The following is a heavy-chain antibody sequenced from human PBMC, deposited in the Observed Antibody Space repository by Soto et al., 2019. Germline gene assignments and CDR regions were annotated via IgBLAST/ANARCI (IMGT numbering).Heavy chain of an antibody. J-gene: IGHJ4*02. D-gene: IGHD3-10*01. CDR2: IYWDDDH. CDR1: GFSLSSNGVG. CDR3: AREMYYSTYFDS. V-gene: IGHV2-5*02. Sequence: QITLRESGPALVRPTQTLTLTCTFSGFSLSSNGVGVGWIRQPPGKALEWLALIYWDDDHRYSPSLKTRLTNTKDTSKNQVVLTKTKLDPVDTATYYCAREMYYSTYFDSWGQGTLVTVSS.